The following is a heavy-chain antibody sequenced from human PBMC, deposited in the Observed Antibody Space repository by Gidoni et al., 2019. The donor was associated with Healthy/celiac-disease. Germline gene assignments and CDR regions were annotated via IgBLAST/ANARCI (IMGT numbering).Heavy chain of an antibody. V-gene: IGHV3-49*05. Sequence: EVQLVESGGGLVRPGRSLRLSGTAPGFPFGDYAMSWFRQAPGKGLEWVGFIRSKAYGGTTEYAASVKGRFTISRDDSKSIAYLQMNSLKTEDTAVYYCTREGGFGELLCGMDVWGQGTTVTVSS. J-gene: IGHJ6*02. CDR3: TREGGFGELLCGMDV. D-gene: IGHD3-10*01. CDR2: IRSKAYGGTT. CDR1: GFPFGDYA.